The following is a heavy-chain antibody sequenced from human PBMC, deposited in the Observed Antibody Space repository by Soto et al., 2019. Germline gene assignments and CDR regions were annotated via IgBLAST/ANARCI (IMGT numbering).Heavy chain of an antibody. D-gene: IGHD3-10*01. CDR1: GYTFTSHG. CDR3: ARSGSYYPARNWFGP. J-gene: IGHJ5*02. CDR2: ISGFNDDT. V-gene: IGHV1-18*01. Sequence: QAQLVQSGVEMKNVGASVKVSCKASGYTFTSHGISWVRQAPGQGLEWMGWISGFNDDTNHAQKFQGRVTVTKATSTSTAYMELRSLKSDDTAVYYCARSGSYYPARNWFGPWGQGTLVTVSS.